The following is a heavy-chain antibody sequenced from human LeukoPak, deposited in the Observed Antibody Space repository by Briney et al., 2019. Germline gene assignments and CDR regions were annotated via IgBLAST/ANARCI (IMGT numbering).Heavy chain of an antibody. J-gene: IGHJ5*02. CDR2: ISAYNGNT. CDR1: GYTFTSYG. V-gene: IGHV1-18*01. D-gene: IGHD3-3*01. CDR3: ARGNSPVLRFLEWLPHQDWFDP. Sequence: GASVKVSCKASGYTFTSYGISWVRQAPGQGLEWMGWISAYNGNTNYAQKLQGRVTMTTDTSTSTAYMELSSLRSDDTAVYYCARGNSPVLRFLEWLPHQDWFDPWGQGTLVTVSS.